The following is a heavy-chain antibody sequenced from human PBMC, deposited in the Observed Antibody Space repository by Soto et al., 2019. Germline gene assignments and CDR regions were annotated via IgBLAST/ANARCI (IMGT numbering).Heavy chain of an antibody. D-gene: IGHD1-26*01. CDR2: ISASDSGSGDTT. V-gene: IGHV3-23*01. CDR3: ARSPLIVGAGGAFDI. CDR1: GFTFSDYA. Sequence: EVQLLESGGGLVQPGGSLRLSCAASGFTFSDYAMSWVRQAPGKGLEWVSGISASDSGSGDTTYYAGSVEGRFTISRDNSKSTLYLQTNSLRAEDTAIYYCARSPLIVGAGGAFDIWGQGTMVTVSS. J-gene: IGHJ3*02.